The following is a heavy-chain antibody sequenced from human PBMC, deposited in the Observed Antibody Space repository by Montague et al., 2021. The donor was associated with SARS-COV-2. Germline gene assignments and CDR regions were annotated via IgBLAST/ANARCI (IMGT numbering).Heavy chain of an antibody. CDR2: INHSGST. Sequence: SETLSLTCAVYGGSFSDYYWSWIRRPPGKGLEWIGEINHSGSTXXXPSXXXRVTISVDTSKNQFSLKLSSVTAADTAVYYCARFLRRVVPAATGHWEKNYYYYYMDVWGKGTTATVSS. V-gene: IGHV4-34*01. CDR3: ARFLRRVVPAATGHWEKNYYYYYMDV. J-gene: IGHJ6*03. D-gene: IGHD2-2*01. CDR1: GGSFSDYY.